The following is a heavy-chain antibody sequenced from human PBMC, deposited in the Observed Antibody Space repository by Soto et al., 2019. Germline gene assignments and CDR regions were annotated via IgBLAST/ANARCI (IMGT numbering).Heavy chain of an antibody. Sequence: QVKLVQSRAEVKKPGSSVRVSCKASEGTFNGYVVSWVRQAPGQGLQWMGGIIPLFGTTNYAHQLEGRVTITADTSTTTAYMELSGLRPGDTAVYYCARGDTIFESSERYYHYGLDVWGQGTTVIVSS. V-gene: IGHV1-69*06. J-gene: IGHJ6*02. D-gene: IGHD3-3*01. CDR2: IIPLFGTT. CDR1: EGTFNGYV. CDR3: ARGDTIFESSERYYHYGLDV.